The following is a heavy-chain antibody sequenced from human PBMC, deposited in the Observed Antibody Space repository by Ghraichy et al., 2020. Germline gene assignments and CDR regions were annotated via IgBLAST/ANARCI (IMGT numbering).Heavy chain of an antibody. V-gene: IGHV3-48*03. CDR3: ARDRWELPASGGMDV. Sequence: GSLRLSCAASGFTFSSYEMNWVRQAPGKGLEWVSYISSSGSTIYYADSVKGRFTISRDNAKNSLYLQMNSLRAEDTAVYYCARDRWELPASGGMDVWGQGTTVTVSS. CDR2: ISSSGSTI. CDR1: GFTFSSYE. D-gene: IGHD1-26*01. J-gene: IGHJ6*02.